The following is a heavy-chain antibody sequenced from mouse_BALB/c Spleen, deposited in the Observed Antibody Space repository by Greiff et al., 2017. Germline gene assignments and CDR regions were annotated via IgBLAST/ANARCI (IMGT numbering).Heavy chain of an antibody. CDR2: INPGSGGT. Sequence: VQLQQSGAELVRPGTSVKVSCKASGYAFTNYLIEWVKQRPGQGLEWIGVINPGSGGTNYNEKFKGKATLTADKSSSTAYMQLSSLTSDDSAVYLCARNRDYYAMDYWGQGTSVTVSS. J-gene: IGHJ4*01. CDR1: GYAFTNYL. V-gene: IGHV1-54*01. CDR3: ARNRDYYAMDY.